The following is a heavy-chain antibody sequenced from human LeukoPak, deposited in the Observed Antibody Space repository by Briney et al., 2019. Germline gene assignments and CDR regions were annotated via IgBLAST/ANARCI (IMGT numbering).Heavy chain of an antibody. CDR1: GGSISSYY. CDR3: ARQGVEYSSSFLFDY. CDR2: IYYSGST. J-gene: IGHJ4*02. V-gene: IGHV4-59*08. D-gene: IGHD6-6*01. Sequence: PSETLSLTCTVSGGSISSYYWSWIRQPPGKGLEWIGYIYYSGSTNYNPSLKSRVTISVDTSKNQFSLKLSSVTAADTAVYYCARQGVEYSSSFLFDYWGQGTLVTVSS.